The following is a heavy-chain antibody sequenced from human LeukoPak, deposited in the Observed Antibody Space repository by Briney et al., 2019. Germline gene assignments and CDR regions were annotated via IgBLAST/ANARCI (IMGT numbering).Heavy chain of an antibody. CDR2: ISSSSSYT. V-gene: IGHV3-11*05. CDR3: ARVDTVMAYYFDL. Sequence: GGSLRLSCAASGFTFSDYYMSWIRQAPGKGLEWVSYISSSSSYTNYPDSVKGRFAISRDNAKNSLYLQMNSLRAEDTAVYYCARVDTVMAYYFDLWGQGTLVTVSS. J-gene: IGHJ4*02. CDR1: GFTFSDYY. D-gene: IGHD5-18*01.